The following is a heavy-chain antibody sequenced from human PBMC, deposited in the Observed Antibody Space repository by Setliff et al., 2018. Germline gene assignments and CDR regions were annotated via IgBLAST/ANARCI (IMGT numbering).Heavy chain of an antibody. J-gene: IGHJ3*02. V-gene: IGHV3-23*01. Sequence: GGSLRLSCAASGFTFSDHYMTWVRQAPGKGLEWVSAISGSGGSTYYADSVKGRFTISRDNSKNTLYLQMNSLRAEDTAVYYCAKAASYGYEDAFDIWGQGTMVTVSS. CDR1: GFTFSDHY. D-gene: IGHD5-18*01. CDR2: ISGSGGST. CDR3: AKAASYGYEDAFDI.